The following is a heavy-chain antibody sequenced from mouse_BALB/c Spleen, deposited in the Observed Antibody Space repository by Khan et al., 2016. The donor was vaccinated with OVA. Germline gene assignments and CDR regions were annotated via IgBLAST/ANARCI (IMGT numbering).Heavy chain of an antibody. J-gene: IGHJ3*01. CDR2: ISSGGSYT. CDR3: TRLGYYYNSGGFAY. V-gene: IGHV5-6*01. Sequence: EVELVESGGDLVKPGGSLKLSCAASGFTFSTYGMSWVRQTPDKRLEWVAAISSGGSYTYYPDSVKGRFTISRDNAKNTLYLQMSSLKSEDTAMYCCTRLGYYYNSGGFAYWGQGTLVTVSA. D-gene: IGHD1-1*01. CDR1: GFTFSTYG.